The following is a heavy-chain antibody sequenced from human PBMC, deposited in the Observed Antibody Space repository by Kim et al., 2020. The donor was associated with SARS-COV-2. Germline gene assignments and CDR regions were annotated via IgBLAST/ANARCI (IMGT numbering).Heavy chain of an antibody. CDR1: GFTFSSYA. J-gene: IGHJ4*02. CDR2: ISYDGSNK. D-gene: IGHD6-13*01. CDR3: ARERGVNSSPRLGALIW. Sequence: GGSLRLSCAASGFTFSSYAMHWVRQAPGKGLEWVAVISYDGSNKYYVDSVKGRFTISRDNSKNTLYLQMNSLRAEDTAVYYCARERGVNSSPRLGALIWWGQGTLVTVSS. V-gene: IGHV3-30*04.